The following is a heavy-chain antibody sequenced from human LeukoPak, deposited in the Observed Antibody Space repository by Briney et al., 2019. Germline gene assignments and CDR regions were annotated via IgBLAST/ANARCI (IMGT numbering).Heavy chain of an antibody. CDR1: GFTFSNYN. CDR3: ARGYSSSRYDLYYFDY. J-gene: IGHJ4*02. CDR2: ISSRGSYI. V-gene: IGHV3-21*01. D-gene: IGHD6-13*01. Sequence: PGGSLRLSCAASGFTFSNYNINWVRQAPGKGLEWVSSISSRGSYIYYADSVKGRFAISADNAMNSLYLQMNSLRAEDTAVYYCARGYSSSRYDLYYFDYWGQGTLVTVSS.